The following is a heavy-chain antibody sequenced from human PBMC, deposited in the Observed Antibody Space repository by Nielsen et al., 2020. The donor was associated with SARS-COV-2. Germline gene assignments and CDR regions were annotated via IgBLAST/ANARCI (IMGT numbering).Heavy chain of an antibody. D-gene: IGHD6-13*01. CDR2: ISGSGGST. Sequence: GGSLRLSCAASGFTFSSYAMSWVRQAPGKGLEWVSAISGSGGSTYYADSVRGRFTIARDNSKNTLYLQMNSLRAEDTAVYYCAKTRDSSSWPFDYWCQGTLVTVTS. CDR1: GFTFSSYA. J-gene: IGHJ4*02. CDR3: AKTRDSSSWPFDY. V-gene: IGHV3-23*01.